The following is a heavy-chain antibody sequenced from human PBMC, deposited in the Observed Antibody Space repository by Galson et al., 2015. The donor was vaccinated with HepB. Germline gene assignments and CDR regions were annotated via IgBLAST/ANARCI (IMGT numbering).Heavy chain of an antibody. Sequence: SETLSLTCTVSGGSISSYYWSWIRQPPGKGLEWIGYIYDNGNTNYNPSLNSRVTISLDMSKNQFSLKLSSVTAADTAVYYCARSYNYYFYGMDVWGQGTTVTVSS. D-gene: IGHD1-26*01. CDR1: GGSISSYY. V-gene: IGHV4-59*01. CDR2: IYDNGNT. J-gene: IGHJ6*02. CDR3: ARSYNYYFYGMDV.